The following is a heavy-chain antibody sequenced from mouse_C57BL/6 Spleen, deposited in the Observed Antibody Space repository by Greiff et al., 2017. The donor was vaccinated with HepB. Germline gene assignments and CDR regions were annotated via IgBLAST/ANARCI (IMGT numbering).Heavy chain of an antibody. D-gene: IGHD1-1*01. V-gene: IGHV5-16*01. CDR2: INYDGSST. CDR1: GFTFSDYY. CDR3: ARERDYGSSYEDAMDY. J-gene: IGHJ4*01. Sequence: EVKLMESEGGLVQPGSSMKLSCTASGFTFSDYYMAWVRQVPEKGLEWVANINYDGSSTYYLDSLKSRFIISRDNAKNILYLQMSSLKSEDTATYYCARERDYGSSYEDAMDYWGQGTSVTVSS.